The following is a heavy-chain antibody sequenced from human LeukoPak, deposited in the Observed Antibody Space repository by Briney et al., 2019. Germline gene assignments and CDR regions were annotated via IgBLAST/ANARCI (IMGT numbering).Heavy chain of an antibody. D-gene: IGHD3-22*01. CDR1: GYSIGSGYY. J-gene: IGHJ5*02. V-gene: IGHV4-38-2*02. Sequence: SETLSLTCTVSGYSIGSGYYWGWIRQPPGKGLEWIGSIYPSGSTYYNPSLKSRVTISVDTSKNRFSLKLSSVTAAGTAVYYCARVRDYGSRGYYGWFDPWGQGTLVTVSS. CDR3: ARVRDYGSRGYYGWFDP. CDR2: IYPSGST.